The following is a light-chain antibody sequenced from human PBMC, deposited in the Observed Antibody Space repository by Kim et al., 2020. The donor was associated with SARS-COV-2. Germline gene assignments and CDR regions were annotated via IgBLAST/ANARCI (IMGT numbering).Light chain of an antibody. CDR1: SSNIGNNF. CDR2: DNN. Sequence: GQMFTLSCSGGSSNIGNNFVYWYQQLPGTAPKLLIYDNNQRPSGVPDRFSGSKSVTSASLAISGLRTGDEADYYCAAWDNSLSAAVFGGGTQLTVL. V-gene: IGLV1-47*01. J-gene: IGLJ2*01. CDR3: AAWDNSLSAAV.